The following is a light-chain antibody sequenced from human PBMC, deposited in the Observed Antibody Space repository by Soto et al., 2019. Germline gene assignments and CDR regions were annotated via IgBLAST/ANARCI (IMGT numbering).Light chain of an antibody. CDR3: QQRSNWPPIT. J-gene: IGKJ5*01. CDR2: DAS. CDR1: QSVSSSY. V-gene: IGKV3D-20*02. Sequence: EIVLTQSPGTVSLSPGERCTPSRRAIQSVSSSYLAWYQQKPGQAPRLLIYDASNRATGIPARFSGSGSGTDFTLTISSLEPEDFAVYYCQQRSNWPPITFGQGTRLDIK.